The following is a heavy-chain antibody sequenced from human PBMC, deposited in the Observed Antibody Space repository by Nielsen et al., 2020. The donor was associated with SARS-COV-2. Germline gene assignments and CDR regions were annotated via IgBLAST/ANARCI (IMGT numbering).Heavy chain of an antibody. D-gene: IGHD6-19*01. Sequence: SETLSLTCTVSGGSISSGSYYWSWIRQPAGKGLEWIGRIHTSGSTNYNPSLKSRVTISVDTSKNQFSLKLSSVTATDTAVYYCARDSSGWYAVFDYWGQGTLVTVSS. CDR2: IHTSGST. V-gene: IGHV4-61*02. CDR3: ARDSSGWYAVFDY. J-gene: IGHJ4*02. CDR1: GGSISSGSYY.